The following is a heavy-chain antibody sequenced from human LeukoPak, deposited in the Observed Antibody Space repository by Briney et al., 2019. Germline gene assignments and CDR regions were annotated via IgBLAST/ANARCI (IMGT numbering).Heavy chain of an antibody. CDR2: ISAYNGNT. CDR3: ARDPGMVQGVRNYYYYGMDV. Sequence: ASVKVSCKASGYTFTSYGISWVRQAPGQGLEWMGWISAYNGNTNYAQKLQGRVTMTTDTSTSTAYMELRSLRSDDTAVYYCARDPGMVQGVRNYYYYGMDVWGQGTTVTVSS. D-gene: IGHD3-10*01. V-gene: IGHV1-18*01. J-gene: IGHJ6*02. CDR1: GYTFTSYG.